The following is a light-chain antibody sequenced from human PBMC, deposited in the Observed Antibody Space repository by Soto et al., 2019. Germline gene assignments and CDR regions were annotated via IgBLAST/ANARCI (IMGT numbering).Light chain of an antibody. J-gene: IGKJ1*01. CDR2: GAS. CDR1: ESVRSNY. CDR3: HQYSGSPWT. V-gene: IGKV3-20*01. Sequence: EIVLTQSPGTLSLSPGERATLSCRASESVRSNYLAWYQHKPGQAPRLLIYGASSRATGIPDRFSGSGSGTDFTLTISRLEPEDFAMFYCHQYSGSPWTFGQRSKVEIK.